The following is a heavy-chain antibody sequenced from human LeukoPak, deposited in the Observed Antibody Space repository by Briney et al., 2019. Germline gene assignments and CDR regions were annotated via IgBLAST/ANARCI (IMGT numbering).Heavy chain of an antibody. J-gene: IGHJ4*02. Sequence: GASVKVSCKASGYTFTGYYMHWVRQAPGQGLEWMGWINSNSGGTNYAQNFQGRVTMTRDTSISTAYMEVSTLRSDDTAVYYCARGTYCGGDCYSRPFFDYWGQGPLVTVSS. V-gene: IGHV1-2*02. CDR3: ARGTYCGGDCYSRPFFDY. CDR2: INSNSGGT. D-gene: IGHD2-21*02. CDR1: GYTFTGYY.